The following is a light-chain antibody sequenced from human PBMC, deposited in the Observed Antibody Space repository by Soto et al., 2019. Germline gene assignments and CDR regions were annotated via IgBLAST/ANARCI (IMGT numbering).Light chain of an antibody. Sequence: QSALTQPASVSGSPGQSITISCTGTNSDVGTYNLVSWYQQHPGKAPKLLISEDNKRPSGVSNRFSGSKSSNTASLSISGLQAEDEADYYCCSYATVNTFVFGTGTKVTVL. V-gene: IGLV2-23*02. CDR1: NSDVGTYNL. CDR3: CSYATVNTFV. CDR2: EDN. J-gene: IGLJ1*01.